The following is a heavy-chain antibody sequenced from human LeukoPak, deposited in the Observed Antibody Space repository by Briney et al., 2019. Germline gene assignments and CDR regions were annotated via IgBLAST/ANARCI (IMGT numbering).Heavy chain of an antibody. Sequence: PGGSLRLSCAASGFAFSNYAMSWVRQAPGKGLEWVSSLISSGATTYYADSVKGRFTISRDNSKNTLYLQMNSLRAEDTAVYYCARVSKYYDILTGYYYYYYYYMDVWGKGTTVTISS. CDR1: GFAFSNYA. J-gene: IGHJ6*03. V-gene: IGHV3-23*01. CDR3: ARVSKYYDILTGYYYYYYYYMDV. CDR2: LISSGATT. D-gene: IGHD3-9*01.